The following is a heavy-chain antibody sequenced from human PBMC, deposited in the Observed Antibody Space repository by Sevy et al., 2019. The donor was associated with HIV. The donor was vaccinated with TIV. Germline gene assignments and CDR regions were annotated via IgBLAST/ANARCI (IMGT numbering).Heavy chain of an antibody. Sequence: ASVKVSCKASGYTFTSYGISWVRQAPGQGLEWMGWISAYNSNRNYAQKLQGRVTMTTDTSTSTAYMELRSLRSDDTAVYYCARAGCSGGSCYLRPFDDWGQGTLVTVSS. CDR1: GYTFTSYG. V-gene: IGHV1-18*01. J-gene: IGHJ4*02. D-gene: IGHD2-15*01. CDR2: ISAYNSNR. CDR3: ARAGCSGGSCYLRPFDD.